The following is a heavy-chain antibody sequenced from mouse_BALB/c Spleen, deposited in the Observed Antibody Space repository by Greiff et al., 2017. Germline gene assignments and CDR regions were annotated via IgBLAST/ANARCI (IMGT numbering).Heavy chain of an antibody. CDR3: ARGRSPTGSWFAY. CDR1: GFTFSDYG. D-gene: IGHD2-10*01. V-gene: IGHV5-15*02. Sequence: EVKLVESGGGLVQPGGSRKLSCAASGFTFSDYGMAWVRQAPGKGPEWVAFISNLAYSIYYADTVTGRFTISRENAKNTLYLEMSSLRSEDTAMYYCARGRSPTGSWFAYWGQGTLVTVSA. CDR2: ISNLAYSI. J-gene: IGHJ3*01.